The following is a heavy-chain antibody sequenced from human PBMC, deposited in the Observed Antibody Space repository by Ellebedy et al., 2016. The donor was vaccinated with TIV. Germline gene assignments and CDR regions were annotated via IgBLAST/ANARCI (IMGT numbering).Heavy chain of an antibody. J-gene: IGHJ6*02. D-gene: IGHD5-18*01. CDR3: ARTHSYGYPYYYYYGMDV. V-gene: IGHV1-69*13. Sequence: AASVKVSCKASGYTFTSYAISWVRQAPGQGLEWMGGIIPIFGTANYAQKFQGRVTITADESTSTAYMELSSLRSEDTAVYYCARTHSYGYPYYYYYGMDVWGQGTTVTVSS. CDR1: GYTFTSYA. CDR2: IIPIFGTA.